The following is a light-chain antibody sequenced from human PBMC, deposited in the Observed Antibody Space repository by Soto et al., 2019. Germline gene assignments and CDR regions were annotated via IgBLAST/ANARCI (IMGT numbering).Light chain of an antibody. J-gene: IGKJ4*01. Sequence: DIQLTQSPSSLSASVGDRVTITCQASQDIRNYLNWYQQKPGKAPKLLMYLASNLEAGVPSRFSRSGSGTDFTFTISSLQPEDIATYYCQQFDDLPRTFGGGTKVEIK. CDR1: QDIRNY. CDR2: LAS. CDR3: QQFDDLPRT. V-gene: IGKV1-33*01.